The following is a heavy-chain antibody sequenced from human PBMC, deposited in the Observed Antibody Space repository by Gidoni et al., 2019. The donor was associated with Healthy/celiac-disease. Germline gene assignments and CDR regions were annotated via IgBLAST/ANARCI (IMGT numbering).Heavy chain of an antibody. D-gene: IGHD3-3*01. J-gene: IGHJ6*02. Sequence: QVQLVESGGGVVQPGRSLRPSCAASGFTFSSYGMHWVRQAPGKGLEWVAGISSDGSNKYYADSVKGRFTISRDNSKNTLYLQMNSLRAEDTAVYYCAKDSSPFGVVTAALAGGMDVWGQGTTVTVSS. CDR2: ISSDGSNK. CDR3: AKDSSPFGVVTAALAGGMDV. V-gene: IGHV3-30*18. CDR1: GFTFSSYG.